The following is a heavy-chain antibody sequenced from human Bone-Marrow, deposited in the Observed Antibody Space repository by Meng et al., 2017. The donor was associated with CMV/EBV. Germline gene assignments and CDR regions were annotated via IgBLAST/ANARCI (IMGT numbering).Heavy chain of an antibody. CDR3: ASGYSSSWYGGGYFQH. V-gene: IGHV4-34*01. CDR2: INHSGST. D-gene: IGHD6-13*01. Sequence: SETLSLTCAVYGGSFSGYYWSWIRQPPGKGLEWIGEINHSGSTNYNPSLKSRVTISVDTSKNQFSLKLSSVTAADTAVYYCASGYSSSWYGGGYFQHWGQGTRVTGSS. CDR1: GGSFSGYY. J-gene: IGHJ1*01.